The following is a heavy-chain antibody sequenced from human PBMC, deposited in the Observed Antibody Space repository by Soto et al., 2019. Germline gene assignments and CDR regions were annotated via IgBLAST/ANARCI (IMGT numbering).Heavy chain of an antibody. CDR2: IYPGDSNT. CDR1: GYSFTSYW. D-gene: IGHD6-19*01. Sequence: PGESLKISCKGSGYSFTSYWIGWVRQMPGKGLEWMGIIYPGDSNTRYSPSFQGQVTTSADKSISTAYLQWSSLKASDTAMYYCARHSKEQWLATYYYYYGMDVWGQGTTVTVSS. J-gene: IGHJ6*02. CDR3: ARHSKEQWLATYYYYYGMDV. V-gene: IGHV5-51*01.